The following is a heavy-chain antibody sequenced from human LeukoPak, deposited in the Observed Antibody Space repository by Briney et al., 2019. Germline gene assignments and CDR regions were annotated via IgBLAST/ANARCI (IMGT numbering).Heavy chain of an antibody. CDR1: GDSFTGVN. J-gene: IGHJ4*02. D-gene: IGHD3-10*01. CDR3: ARDMLRGRDYYSSGTLEF. CDR2: INPNSGGTNPNSGAT. Sequence: ASVKVSCKTSGDSFTGVNMHGGRQAPGQGLEWMGWINPNSGGTNPNSGATNYAQKFQGRVTMTRDTSISTAYMELSRLTSDDTAVYYCARDMLRGRDYYSSGTLEFWGQGTLVTVSS. V-gene: IGHV1-2*02.